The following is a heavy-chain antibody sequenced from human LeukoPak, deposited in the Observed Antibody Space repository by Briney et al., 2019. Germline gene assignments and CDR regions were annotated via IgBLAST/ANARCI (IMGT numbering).Heavy chain of an antibody. V-gene: IGHV1-8*01. CDR3: ARGVGLLQTVRLDY. CDR2: MILDSDDT. D-gene: IGHD4-17*01. CDR1: GYIFTSFD. Sequence: ASVKVSCKASGYIFTSFDINWVRQAPGQGLEWMGWMILDSDDTGYAQKFQGRITMTRDPSTRTAYMELSSLTSEDTAVYFCARGVGLLQTVRLDYWGQGTLVTVSS. J-gene: IGHJ4*02.